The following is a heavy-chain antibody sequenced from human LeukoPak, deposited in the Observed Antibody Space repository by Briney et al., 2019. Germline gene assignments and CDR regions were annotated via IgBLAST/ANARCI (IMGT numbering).Heavy chain of an antibody. CDR2: IYSGGST. V-gene: IGHV3-66*01. J-gene: IGHJ3*02. Sequence: GGSLRPSCAASGFTASSNYMSWVRQAPGKGLEWVSVIYSGGSTYYADSAKGKFIISRENSKSALYLQMNSLRAEDTAAYYCARGGGYYSAFGIWGQGTMVTVSS. D-gene: IGHD3-10*01. CDR3: ARGGGYYSAFGI. CDR1: GFTASSNY.